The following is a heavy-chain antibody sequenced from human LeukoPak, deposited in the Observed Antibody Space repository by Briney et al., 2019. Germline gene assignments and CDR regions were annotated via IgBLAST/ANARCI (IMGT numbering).Heavy chain of an antibody. V-gene: IGHV3-64D*06. D-gene: IGHD3-9*01. J-gene: IGHJ4*02. CDR2: ITSNGGSA. CDR3: VIVRGYFDSSGSDY. CDR1: GFTFSSYT. Sequence: GGALRLSCSASGFTFSSYTIHWGRQAPGKGLEFVSAITSNGGSAYYADSVKGRFTISRDNSKNTVYLQMSSLRAEDTAVYYCVIVRGYFDSSGSDYWGQGTLVTVSS.